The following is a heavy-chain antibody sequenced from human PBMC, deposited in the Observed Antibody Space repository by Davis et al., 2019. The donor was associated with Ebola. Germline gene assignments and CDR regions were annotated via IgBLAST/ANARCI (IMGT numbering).Heavy chain of an antibody. Sequence: GGSLRLSCAASGFTFSSNYMSWVRQPPGKGLEWVSVIYSGGSTYYADSLKGGFTISRDNSKNTLYLQMNSLRTADTAVYYCARAPFYGSGYYDNYYGMDVWGQGTTVTVSS. V-gene: IGHV3-66*01. CDR2: IYSGGST. CDR1: GFTFSSNY. J-gene: IGHJ6*02. D-gene: IGHD3-3*01. CDR3: ARAPFYGSGYYDNYYGMDV.